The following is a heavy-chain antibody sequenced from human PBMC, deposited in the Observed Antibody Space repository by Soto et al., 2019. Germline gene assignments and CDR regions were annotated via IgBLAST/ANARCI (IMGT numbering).Heavy chain of an antibody. CDR1: GFTFSSYG. CDR2: IWYDGSNK. V-gene: IGHV3-33*01. CDR3: ARDQVDCSGGSCYPGLYYYYGMDV. Sequence: SLRLSCAASGFTFSSYGMHWVRQARGKGLEWVAVIWYDGSNKYYADSVKGRFTISRDNSKNTLYLQMNSLRAEDTAVYYRARDQVDCSGGSCYPGLYYYYGMDVWGQGTTVTVSS. J-gene: IGHJ6*02. D-gene: IGHD2-15*01.